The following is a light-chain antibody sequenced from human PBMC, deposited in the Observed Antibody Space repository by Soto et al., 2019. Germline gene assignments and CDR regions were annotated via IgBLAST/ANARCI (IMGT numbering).Light chain of an antibody. CDR3: SSFSNSDTPYV. CDR2: DVS. J-gene: IGLJ1*01. V-gene: IGLV2-14*03. CDR1: SSDIGGYDF. Sequence: QSALAQPASVSGSPGQSITISCAGSSSDIGGYDFVSWYQQHPGEVPKLIIFDVSDRPSGVSDRFSGSKSGDTASLTISGLQVEDEADYSCSSFSNSDTPYVFGTGTKVTVL.